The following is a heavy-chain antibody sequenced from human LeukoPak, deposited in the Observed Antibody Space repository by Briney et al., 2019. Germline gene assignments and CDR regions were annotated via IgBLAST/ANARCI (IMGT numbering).Heavy chain of an antibody. CDR1: GFTVSSNY. CDR2: IYSGGST. Sequence: GGSLRLSCAASGFTVSSNYMSWVRQAPGKGLEWVSVIYSGGSTYYAGSVKGRFTISRDNSKNTLYLQMNSLRAEDTAVYYCASLSGYYSNDAFDIWGQGTMVTVSS. V-gene: IGHV3-53*01. D-gene: IGHD3-22*01. CDR3: ASLSGYYSNDAFDI. J-gene: IGHJ3*02.